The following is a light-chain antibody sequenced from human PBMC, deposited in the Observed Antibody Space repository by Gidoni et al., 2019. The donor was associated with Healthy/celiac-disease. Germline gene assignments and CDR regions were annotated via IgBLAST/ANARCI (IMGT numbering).Light chain of an antibody. V-gene: IGKV1-5*03. J-gene: IGKJ1*01. CDR3: QQYSGFWT. Sequence: DIQMTQSPSTLSASVGDRLTITCRASQSISRFLAWYQQNPGKAPKLLIYKASSLESGVPSRFSGSGTGTEFTLTISSLQPDDFATYYCQQYSGFWTFGQGTKVEIK. CDR2: KAS. CDR1: QSISRF.